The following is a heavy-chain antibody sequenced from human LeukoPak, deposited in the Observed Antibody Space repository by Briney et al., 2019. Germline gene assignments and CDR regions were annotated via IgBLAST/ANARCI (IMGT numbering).Heavy chain of an antibody. CDR1: GGSISSTDW. V-gene: IGHV4-4*02. J-gene: IGHJ6*02. CDR3: ARDLRYKNNWYYYGLDV. Sequence: SETLSLTCAVSGGSISSTDWWSWVRQPPGEGLEWIGEIYHSGSTTYNPSLKSRVIISVDKSKNEFSLKLSSVTAADTAVYYCARDLRYKNNWYYYGLDVWGQGTTVIVSS. CDR2: IYHSGST. D-gene: IGHD1-1*01.